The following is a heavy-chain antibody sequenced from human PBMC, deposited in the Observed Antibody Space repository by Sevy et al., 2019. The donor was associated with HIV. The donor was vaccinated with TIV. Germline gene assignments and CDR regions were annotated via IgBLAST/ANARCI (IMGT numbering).Heavy chain of an antibody. Sequence: ASVKVSCKASGYTFTSYAMHWVRQAPGQRLEWMGWINAGNGNTKYSQKFQGRVTITRDTSASTAYMELSSLRSEDTAVYYCARGVLGYCSGGSCYLDYWGQGTLVTVSS. V-gene: IGHV1-3*01. D-gene: IGHD2-15*01. J-gene: IGHJ4*02. CDR2: INAGNGNT. CDR1: GYTFTSYA. CDR3: ARGVLGYCSGGSCYLDY.